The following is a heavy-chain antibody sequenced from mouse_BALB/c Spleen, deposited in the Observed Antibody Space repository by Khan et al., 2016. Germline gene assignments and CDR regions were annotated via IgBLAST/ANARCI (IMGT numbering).Heavy chain of an antibody. CDR3: AIIHYYGYYAMDY. J-gene: IGHJ4*01. D-gene: IGHD1-2*01. CDR1: GYTFTNYG. Sequence: LVESGPELKKPGETVKISCKASGYTFTNYGMNWVKQAPGKGLKCMGWINTNTGEPTYAEEFKGRFAFSLETSASTAYLQINNLKNEDTSTYFCAIIHYYGYYAMDYWGQGTSVTVSS. V-gene: IGHV9-3*02. CDR2: INTNTGEP.